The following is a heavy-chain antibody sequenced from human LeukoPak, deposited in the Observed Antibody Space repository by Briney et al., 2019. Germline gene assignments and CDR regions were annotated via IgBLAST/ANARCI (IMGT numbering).Heavy chain of an antibody. CDR1: RGSISSSSYY. CDR2: IYYSGST. V-gene: IGHV4-39*07. D-gene: IGHD3-22*01. Sequence: SETLSLTCTVSRGSISSSSYYWGWIRQPPGKGLEWIGSIYYSGSTYYNPSLKSRVTISVDTSKNHFSLKLSSVTAADTAVYYCARDLGIVVVSHPDAFDIWGQGTVVTVSS. CDR3: ARDLGIVVVSHPDAFDI. J-gene: IGHJ3*02.